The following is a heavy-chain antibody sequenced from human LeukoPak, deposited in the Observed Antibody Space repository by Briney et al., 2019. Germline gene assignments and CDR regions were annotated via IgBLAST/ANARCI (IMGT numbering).Heavy chain of an antibody. V-gene: IGHV3-21*01. CDR2: INSDSSLM. CDR1: GFTVSTNY. CDR3: IRDLFDDYSLDY. D-gene: IGHD3-16*01. J-gene: IGHJ4*02. Sequence: GGSLRLSCAASGFTVSTNYLTWVRQAPGKGLEWVSSINSDSSLMYYAESVKGRFTISRDNARNSLYLQMNSLRAEDTAVYYCIRDLFDDYSLDYWGQGALVTVSS.